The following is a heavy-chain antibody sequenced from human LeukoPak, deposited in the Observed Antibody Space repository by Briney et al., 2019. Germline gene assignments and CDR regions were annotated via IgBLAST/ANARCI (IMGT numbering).Heavy chain of an antibody. CDR2: IYYSGST. Sequence: SETLSLTCTVSGGSTSSYYWSWIRQPPGKGLEWIGYIYYSGSTNYNPSLKSRVTISVDTSKNQFSLKLSSVTAADTAVYYCARGRGITGTTIFDYWGQGTLVTVSS. CDR1: GGSTSSYY. V-gene: IGHV4-59*12. J-gene: IGHJ4*02. D-gene: IGHD1-20*01. CDR3: ARGRGITGTTIFDY.